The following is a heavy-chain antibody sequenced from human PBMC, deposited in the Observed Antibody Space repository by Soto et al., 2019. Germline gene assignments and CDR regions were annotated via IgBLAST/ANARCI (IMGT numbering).Heavy chain of an antibody. D-gene: IGHD4-17*01. V-gene: IGHV3-30-3*01. Sequence: SCKASGYTFTSYAMHWVRQAPGKGLEWVAVISYDGSNEYYADSVKGRFTISRDNSKNTLYLQMNSLRAEDTALYYCARATTVVTPLDNWG. CDR3: ARATTVVTPLDN. CDR2: ISYDGSNE. CDR1: GYTFTSYA. J-gene: IGHJ3*02.